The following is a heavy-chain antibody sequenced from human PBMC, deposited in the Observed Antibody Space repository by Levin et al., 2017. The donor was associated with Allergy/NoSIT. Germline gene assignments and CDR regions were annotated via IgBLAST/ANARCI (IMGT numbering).Heavy chain of an antibody. CDR2: IYDSVST. Sequence: SSETLSLTCNVSAGSISSSPYYWGWIRQPPGKGLEWIGIIYDSVSTYYNPSLNSRVSISVDTSKNQFSLKLTSLTAADTAVYFCATGPVGFDSWGQGILVTVSS. CDR3: ATGPVGFDS. V-gene: IGHV4-39*01. J-gene: IGHJ4*02. CDR1: AGSISSSPYY.